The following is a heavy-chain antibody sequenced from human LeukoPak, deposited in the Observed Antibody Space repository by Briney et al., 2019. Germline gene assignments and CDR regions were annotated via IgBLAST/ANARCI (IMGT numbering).Heavy chain of an antibody. D-gene: IGHD3-10*01. Sequence: SETLSLTCAVSRVSISPYYWAWIRQPPGKGLEWIGYIHTSGSNNQYPSLKSRVTISVDKSKNHSSLRLTSVSAADTAVYYCARDRAPVTLIRGAPGGFDPWGQGTLVTVSS. CDR2: IHTSGSN. CDR3: ARDRAPVTLIRGAPGGFDP. CDR1: RVSISPYY. V-gene: IGHV4-59*01. J-gene: IGHJ5*02.